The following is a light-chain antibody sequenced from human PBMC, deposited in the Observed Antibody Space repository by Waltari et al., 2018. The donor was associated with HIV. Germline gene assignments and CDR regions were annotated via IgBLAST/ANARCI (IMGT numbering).Light chain of an antibody. V-gene: IGKV4-1*01. CDR1: QKSLYSANNKNY. CDR3: QQYYSLPWT. J-gene: IGKJ1*01. CDR2: WAS. Sequence: DIAMTQSPDTLTVSLGERAPINRRYSQKSLYSANNKNYLAWYQQKSGHPPKVLFYWASTRESGVPNRFSGSGSGTDFTLTISSVQAEDVAVYYCQQYYSLPWTFGQGTKVEI.